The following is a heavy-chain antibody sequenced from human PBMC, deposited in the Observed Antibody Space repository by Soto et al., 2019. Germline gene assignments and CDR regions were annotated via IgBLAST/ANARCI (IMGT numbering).Heavy chain of an antibody. J-gene: IGHJ6*02. D-gene: IGHD3-10*01. Sequence: QVQLVESGGGVVQPGRSLRLSCAASGFTFSSYGMHWVRQAPGKGLEWVAVISYDGSNKYYADSVKGRFTISRDNSKNTLYLQMNSLRAEDTAVYYCEKDRRWFEGYYYGMDVWGQGTTVTVSS. CDR1: GFTFSSYG. CDR3: EKDRRWFEGYYYGMDV. V-gene: IGHV3-30*18. CDR2: ISYDGSNK.